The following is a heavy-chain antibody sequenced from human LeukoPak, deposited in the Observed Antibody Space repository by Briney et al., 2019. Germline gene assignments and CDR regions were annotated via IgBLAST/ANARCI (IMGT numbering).Heavy chain of an antibody. CDR3: ARERTPKPYYGSGSPDRYYDH. D-gene: IGHD3-10*01. CDR2: INSDGSTT. J-gene: IGHJ4*02. Sequence: GGSLRLSCAASGFTFSSYWMHWVRQAPGKGLVWVSRINSDGSTTSYADSVKGRFTISRDNAKNTVYLQMNSLRAEDTAVYYCARERTPKPYYGSGSPDRYYDHWGQGTLVTVSS. V-gene: IGHV3-74*01. CDR1: GFTFSSYW.